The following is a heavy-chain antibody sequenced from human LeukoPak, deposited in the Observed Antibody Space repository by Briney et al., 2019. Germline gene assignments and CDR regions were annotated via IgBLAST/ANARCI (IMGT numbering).Heavy chain of an antibody. CDR3: AREGGPYRPLDY. CDR2: VHLSGRT. CDR1: GGSISTTNW. V-gene: IGHV4-4*02. J-gene: IGHJ4*02. Sequence: SGTLSLTCGVSGGSISTTNWWTWVRQPPGEGLEWIGEVHLSGRTHYNPSLESRVTMSVDMSENHISLRLTSLTAADTAVYYCAREGGPYRPLDYSGQGTLVTVSS.